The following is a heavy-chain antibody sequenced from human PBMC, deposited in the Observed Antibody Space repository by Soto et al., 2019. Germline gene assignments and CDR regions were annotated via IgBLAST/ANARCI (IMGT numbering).Heavy chain of an antibody. CDR1: GFIFSNAA. CDR2: IYSGGST. D-gene: IGHD6-19*01. J-gene: IGHJ6*02. V-gene: IGHV3-66*01. Sequence: PGGSLRLSCAASGFIFSNAAMHWVRQAPGKGLEWVSVIYSGGSTYYADSVKGRFTISRDNSKNTLYLQMNSLRAEDTAVYYCARDARNNSSGWYSNYYYYSGMDVWGQGTTVTVSS. CDR3: ARDARNNSSGWYSNYYYYSGMDV.